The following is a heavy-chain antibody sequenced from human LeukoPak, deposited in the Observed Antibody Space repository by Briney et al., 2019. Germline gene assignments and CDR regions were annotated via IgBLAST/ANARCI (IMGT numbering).Heavy chain of an antibody. CDR2: ISSTSDST. CDR3: ATRQHVTSGLDV. V-gene: IGHV3-23*01. Sequence: GGSLRLSCVGSGFTFSNYGMIWVRQAPGKGLEWVAAISSTSDSTPYADSVRGRFAIFRDNSKNSLYLQMNGLRAEDAAVYFCATRQHVTSGLDVWGPGTTVTVSS. CDR1: GFTFSNYG. J-gene: IGHJ6*02. D-gene: IGHD1-1*01.